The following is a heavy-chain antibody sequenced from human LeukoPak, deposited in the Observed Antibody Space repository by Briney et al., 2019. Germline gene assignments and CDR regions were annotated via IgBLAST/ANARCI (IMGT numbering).Heavy chain of an antibody. CDR3: ARGSPYSSGWYGDY. CDR1: GFTVSSNY. D-gene: IGHD6-19*01. Sequence: GGSLRLSCAASGFTVSSNYMSWVRQAPGKGLEWVSVIYSGGSTYYADSVKGRFTISRDNSKNTLYLQMNSLRAEDTAVYYCARGSPYSSGWYGDYWGQGTLVTVSS. V-gene: IGHV3-53*01. J-gene: IGHJ4*02. CDR2: IYSGGST.